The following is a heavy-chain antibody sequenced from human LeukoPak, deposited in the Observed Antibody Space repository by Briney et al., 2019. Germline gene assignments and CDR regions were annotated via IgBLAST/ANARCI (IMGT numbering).Heavy chain of an antibody. CDR3: ARIYRENWFDP. J-gene: IGHJ5*02. V-gene: IGHV4-31*03. CDR1: GGSISSGGYY. CDR2: IYYSGST. Sequence: PSETLSLTCTVSGGSISSGGYYWRWIRQHPGKGLEWIGYIYYSGSTYYNPSLKSRVTISVDTSKNQFSLKLSSVTAADTAVYYCARIYRENWFDPWGQGTLVTVSS. D-gene: IGHD1-26*01.